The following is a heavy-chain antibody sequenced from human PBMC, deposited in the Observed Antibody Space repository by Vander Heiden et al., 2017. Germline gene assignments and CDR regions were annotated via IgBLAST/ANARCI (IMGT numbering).Heavy chain of an antibody. CDR2: ISAYNGNT. V-gene: IGHV1-18*01. J-gene: IGHJ3*02. CDR3: ARVRAENDAFDI. CDR1: VYTFTSYG. Sequence: QAQLVPSGAEVKKPGAPVKVSCMASVYTFTSYGISWVRQAPGQGLEWMGWISAYNGNTNYAQKLQGRVTMTTDTSTSTAYMELRSLRSDDTAVYYCARVRAENDAFDIWGQGTMVTVSS.